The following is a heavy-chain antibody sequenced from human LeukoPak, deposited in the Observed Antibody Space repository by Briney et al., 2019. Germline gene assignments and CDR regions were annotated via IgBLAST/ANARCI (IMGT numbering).Heavy chain of an antibody. CDR3: ARDHGRTSITMIVVVPDAFDI. J-gene: IGHJ3*02. D-gene: IGHD3-22*01. V-gene: IGHV1-69*05. CDR2: IIPIFGTA. CDR1: GGTFSSYA. Sequence: SVKVSCKASGGTFSSYAISWVRQAPGQGLEWMGGIIPIFGTANYAQKFQGRVTITTDESTSTAYMELSSLRSEDTAVYYCARDHGRTSITMIVVVPDAFDIWGQGTMVTVSS.